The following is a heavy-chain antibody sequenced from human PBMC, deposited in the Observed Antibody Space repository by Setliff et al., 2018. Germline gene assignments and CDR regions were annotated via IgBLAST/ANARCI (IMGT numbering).Heavy chain of an antibody. J-gene: IGHJ3*02. D-gene: IGHD6-25*01. CDR3: ARDWGAAGSTNAFDI. CDR2: INGDGSSA. Sequence: GGSLRLSCAASEFTFSNYWIRWVRQSPGKGLVWVARINGDGSSASYADSVEGRFTISRDNAKNTVYLQMNSLGVDDTAVYYCARDWGAAGSTNAFDIWGQGTMVTVSS. CDR1: EFTFSNYW. V-gene: IGHV3-74*01.